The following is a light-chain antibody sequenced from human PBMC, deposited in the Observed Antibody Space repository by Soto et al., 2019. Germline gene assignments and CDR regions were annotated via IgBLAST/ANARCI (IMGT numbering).Light chain of an antibody. CDR2: AAS. V-gene: IGKV1-39*01. Sequence: QMTQSPASLSASVGDRVTITCRASRDISDYLNWFRHKPGRAPKLLIYAASVLHSGVPARFSGSGSESGTEYTLTISSLQPEDSATYYCQQSYSPPLTFGGGTRVEIK. CDR1: RDISDY. CDR3: QQSYSPPLT. J-gene: IGKJ4*01.